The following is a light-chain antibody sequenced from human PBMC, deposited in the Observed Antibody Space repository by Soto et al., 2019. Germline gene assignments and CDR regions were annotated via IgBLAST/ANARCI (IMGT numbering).Light chain of an antibody. CDR2: EVS. Sequence: QSVLTQPASVSGSPGQSITISCTGTNSDVGGYDYVSWYQQHPGKAPKVMIYEVSNRPSGVSNRFSGSKSGNTASLTVSGLQAEDEADYYCSSYGSSSTVIFGGGTKLTVL. CDR3: SSYGSSSTVI. J-gene: IGLJ2*01. CDR1: NSDVGGYDY. V-gene: IGLV2-14*01.